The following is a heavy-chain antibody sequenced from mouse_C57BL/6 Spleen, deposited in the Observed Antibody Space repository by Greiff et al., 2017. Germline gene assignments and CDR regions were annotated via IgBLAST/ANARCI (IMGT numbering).Heavy chain of an antibody. D-gene: IGHD1-1*01. CDR1: GFNIKDYY. CDR3: TTGGSSRAMDY. V-gene: IGHV14-1*01. CDR2: IDPEDGDT. Sequence: VQLQQSGAELVRPGASVKLSCTASGFNIKDYYMHWVKQRPEQGLEWIGRIDPEDGDTEYGPKFQGKATMTADTSSNTAYLQLSSLTSEDTAVYYCTTGGSSRAMDYWGQGTSVTVSS. J-gene: IGHJ4*01.